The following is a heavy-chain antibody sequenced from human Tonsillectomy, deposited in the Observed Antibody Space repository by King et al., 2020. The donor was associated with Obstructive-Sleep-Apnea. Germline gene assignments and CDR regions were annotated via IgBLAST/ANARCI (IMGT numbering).Heavy chain of an antibody. Sequence: QLQESGPGLVKPSETLSLTCTVSGGSISSYYWSCIRQPPGKGLDWIGYIYYSGSTNYNLSLKSRVTISVDTSKNQFSLKLSSVTAADTAVYYCARTLSIAAAGTGWYFDLWGRGTLVTVSS. V-gene: IGHV4-59*01. CDR2: IYYSGST. D-gene: IGHD6-13*01. CDR3: ARTLSIAAAGTGWYFDL. J-gene: IGHJ2*01. CDR1: GGSISSYY.